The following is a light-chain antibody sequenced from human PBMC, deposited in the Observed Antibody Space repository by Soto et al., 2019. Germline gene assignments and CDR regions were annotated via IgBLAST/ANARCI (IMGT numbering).Light chain of an antibody. CDR2: DNY. Sequence: QSVLTQPPSLSAAPGQNVTISCSGSNSNIGNKYVSWYQLLPGAAPKLLIYDNYKRPSGIPDRFSGSQSGTSATLGITGIQTGDEADYYCVSWDSRLSVVVFGGGTKVTVL. CDR3: VSWDSRLSVVV. CDR1: NSNIGNKY. J-gene: IGLJ3*02. V-gene: IGLV1-51*01.